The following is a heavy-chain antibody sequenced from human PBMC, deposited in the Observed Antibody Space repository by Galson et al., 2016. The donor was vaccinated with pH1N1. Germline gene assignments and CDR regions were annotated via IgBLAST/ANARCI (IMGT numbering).Heavy chain of an antibody. V-gene: IGHV4-4*07. CDR2: VYTSGSI. Sequence: SETLSLTCTVSGDSISSYYWSWIRQPAGKGLEWIGRVYTSGSINYNPSLKSRVTMSVDTSKNQFSLKLSSVTAADTAVYYCARDRGSVDIVIYYFDYWGQATLVTVSS. J-gene: IGHJ4*02. CDR1: GDSISSYY. CDR3: ARDRGSVDIVIYYFDY. D-gene: IGHD5-12*01.